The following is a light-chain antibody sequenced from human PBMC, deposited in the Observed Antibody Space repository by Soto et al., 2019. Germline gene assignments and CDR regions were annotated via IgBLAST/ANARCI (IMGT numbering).Light chain of an antibody. J-gene: IGKJ1*01. CDR2: AAS. Sequence: DVQMIQSPSSLSASVGGRVTITCRASQGIRNDLGCDEQKLGKAPKRLVNAASSLQCVVPSRFHGSESGTEFTPTNSSLQPEDSATYYCRQRKSYPRTFGKETQENIK. V-gene: IGKV1-17*01. CDR1: QGIRND. CDR3: RQRKSYPRT.